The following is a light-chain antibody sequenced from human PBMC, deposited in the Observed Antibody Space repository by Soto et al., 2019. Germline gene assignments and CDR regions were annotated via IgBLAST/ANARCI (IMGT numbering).Light chain of an antibody. V-gene: IGKV1-5*03. J-gene: IGKJ1*01. CDR1: QAIHSW. CDR2: KAS. CDR3: RHYNSYSEA. Sequence: LPCLASQAIHSWLAWYQQKQGKAPKLLIYKASTLKSGGPSRFSGSGSGTEFTLTISSMQPDDFATYYCRHYNSYSEAFGQGSKVDI.